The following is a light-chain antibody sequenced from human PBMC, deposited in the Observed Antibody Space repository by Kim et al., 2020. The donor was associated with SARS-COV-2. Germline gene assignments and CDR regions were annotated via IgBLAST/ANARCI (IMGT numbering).Light chain of an antibody. CDR1: QSISSY. CDR2: AAS. J-gene: IGKJ2*01. V-gene: IGKV1-39*01. CDR3: QQSYTTLYT. Sequence: DIQMTQSPSSLSAFVGDRVTITCRASQSISSYLNWYQQKPGKAPKLVIYAASSLQSGVPSRFSGSGSGTDFTLTINSLQPEDFATYYCQQSYTTLYTFGQGTKLEI.